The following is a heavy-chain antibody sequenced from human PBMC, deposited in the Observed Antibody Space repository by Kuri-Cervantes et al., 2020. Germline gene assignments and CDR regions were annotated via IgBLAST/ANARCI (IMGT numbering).Heavy chain of an antibody. CDR3: ARAKFDILTGGNWLDP. CDR1: GFTFSSYD. CDR2: IGTAGDT. Sequence: GESLKISCAASGFTFSSYDMHWVRQATGKGLEWVSAIGTAGDTYYPGSVKGRFTISRENAKNSLYLQMNSLRAGDTAVYYCARAKFDILTGGNWLDPWGQGTLVTVSS. J-gene: IGHJ5*02. V-gene: IGHV3-13*01. D-gene: IGHD3-9*01.